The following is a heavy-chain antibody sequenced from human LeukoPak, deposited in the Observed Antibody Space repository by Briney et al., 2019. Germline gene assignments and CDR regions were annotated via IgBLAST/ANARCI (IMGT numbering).Heavy chain of an antibody. Sequence: GGSLRLSCAASGFTFSSYEMNWVRQAPGKGLEWVSYISSSGSTIYYADSVKGRFTISRDNAKNSLYLQMNSLRAEDTAVYYCATGPPSGAGRDYWGQGTLVTVSS. CDR2: ISSSGSTI. CDR3: ATGPPSGAGRDY. D-gene: IGHD6-19*01. J-gene: IGHJ4*02. V-gene: IGHV3-48*03. CDR1: GFTFSSYE.